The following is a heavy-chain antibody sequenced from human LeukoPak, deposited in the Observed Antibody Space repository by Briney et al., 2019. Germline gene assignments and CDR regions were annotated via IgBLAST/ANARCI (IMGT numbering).Heavy chain of an antibody. V-gene: IGHV3-23*01. CDR3: AKDRLYGGNSAGLGD. CDR2: ISGSGGST. D-gene: IGHD4-23*01. CDR1: GFTFSSYG. Sequence: PGGSLRLSCAASGFTFSSYGMSWVRQAPGKGLEWVSAISGSGGSTYYADSVKGRFTISRDNSKNTLYLQMNSLRAEDTAVYYCAKDRLYGGNSAGLGDWGQGTLVTVSS. J-gene: IGHJ4*02.